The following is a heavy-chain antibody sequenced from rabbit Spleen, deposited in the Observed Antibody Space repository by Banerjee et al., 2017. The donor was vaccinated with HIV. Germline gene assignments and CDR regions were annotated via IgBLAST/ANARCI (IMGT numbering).Heavy chain of an antibody. Sequence: QQQLEESGGGLVKPGGTLTLTCTVSGFSFSSSYWICWVRQAPGKGLEWIACIDTSDGDTAYANWPKGRFTISKSSSTTVTLQMTGLTAADTATYFCARNYVNTFDPWGPGTLVTVS. V-gene: IGHV1S45*01. J-gene: IGHJ2*01. D-gene: IGHD1-1*01. CDR1: GFSFSSSYW. CDR3: ARNYVNTFDP. CDR2: IDTSDGDT.